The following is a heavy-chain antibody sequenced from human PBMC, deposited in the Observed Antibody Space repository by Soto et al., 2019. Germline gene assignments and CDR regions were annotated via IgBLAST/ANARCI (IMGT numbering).Heavy chain of an antibody. CDR1: GYSFTSYW. J-gene: IGHJ4*02. CDR3: ARRDFWSGYPYYFDS. Sequence: GEALKISCXGSGYSFTSYWIGWVRQMPGKGLEWMGIIYPGDSDTRYSPSFQGQVTISADKSINTAYLQWSSLKASDTAMYYCARRDFWSGYPYYFDSWAQGTLVTVSS. V-gene: IGHV5-51*01. D-gene: IGHD3-3*01. CDR2: IYPGDSDT.